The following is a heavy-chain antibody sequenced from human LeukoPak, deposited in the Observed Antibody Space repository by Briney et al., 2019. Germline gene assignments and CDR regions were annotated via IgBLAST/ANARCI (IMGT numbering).Heavy chain of an antibody. J-gene: IGHJ3*02. CDR1: EFTLTSYA. CDR2: ISLVGINK. D-gene: IGHD3-10*01. Sequence: GGPLRPSCAAPEFTLTSYAMHGFGQAPGKGLDGGAVISLVGINKYYAGSVKGRFPFPRDNSTNTLYLQMDSLRAEDTAVYYCAGGFREFWGFGDAFDIWGQGTMVTVSS. V-gene: IGHV3-30*04. CDR3: AGGFREFWGFGDAFDI.